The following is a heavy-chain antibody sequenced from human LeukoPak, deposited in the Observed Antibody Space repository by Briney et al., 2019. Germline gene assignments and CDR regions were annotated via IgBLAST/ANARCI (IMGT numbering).Heavy chain of an antibody. CDR3: ARGTYSGSYYYLFDY. V-gene: IGHV1-3*01. CDR1: GYTFTSYA. D-gene: IGHD1-26*01. CDR2: INAGNGNT. Sequence: ASVKVSCKASGYTFTSYAMHWVRQAPGQRLEWMGWINAGNGNTKYSQKFQGRVTITRDTSASTAYVELSSLRSEDTAVYYCARGTYSGSYYYLFDYWGQGTLVTVSS. J-gene: IGHJ4*02.